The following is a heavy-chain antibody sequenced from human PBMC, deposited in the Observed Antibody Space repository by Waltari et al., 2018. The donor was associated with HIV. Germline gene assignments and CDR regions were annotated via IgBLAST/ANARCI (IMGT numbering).Heavy chain of an antibody. J-gene: IGHJ4*02. CDR3: TRVGIAVAGYYCDY. CDR1: GLTFRSYT. Sequence: EVQLVESGGALVQPGGSLRLSCAVSGLTFRSYTMTWVRQAPGKGLEWVSYLSGSSSATYYADSVRGRFTISRDNAKNSLYLQMNNLRDEDTAVYYCTRVGIAVAGYYCDYWGQGTLVTVSS. D-gene: IGHD6-19*01. V-gene: IGHV3-48*02. CDR2: LSGSSSAT.